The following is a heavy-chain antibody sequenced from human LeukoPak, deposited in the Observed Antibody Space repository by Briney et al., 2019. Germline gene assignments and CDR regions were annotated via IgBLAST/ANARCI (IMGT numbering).Heavy chain of an antibody. Sequence: ASVKVSCKASGYTFTSYGISWVRQAPGLGLEWMGWISAYNGDTNYAQKFQGRVTMTTDTSTSTAHMELRSLRSDDTAMYYCARDVKIYYDNSDISGGYWGQGTLVTVSS. D-gene: IGHD3-22*01. CDR1: GYTFTSYG. CDR2: ISAYNGDT. J-gene: IGHJ4*02. V-gene: IGHV1-18*01. CDR3: ARDVKIYYDNSDISGGY.